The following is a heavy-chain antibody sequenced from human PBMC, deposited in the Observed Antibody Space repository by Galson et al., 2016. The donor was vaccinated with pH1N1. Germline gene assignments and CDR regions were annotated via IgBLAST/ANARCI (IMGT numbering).Heavy chain of an antibody. CDR2: ISSTGGET. J-gene: IGHJ6*02. D-gene: IGHD6-13*01. Sequence: SLRLSCAASGFTFSSFAMNWVRQGPGKGLEWVSSISSTGGETYYADSVEGRFAISRDNSKNTLYLQVNSLRAEDTAVYFCAKTSTHDLWYYYGMDVWGHGTAVTVSS. CDR3: AKTSTHDLWYYYGMDV. V-gene: IGHV3-23*01. CDR1: GFTFSSFA.